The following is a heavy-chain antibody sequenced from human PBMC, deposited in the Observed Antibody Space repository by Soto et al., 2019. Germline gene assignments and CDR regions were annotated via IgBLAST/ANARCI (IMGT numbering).Heavy chain of an antibody. Sequence: QVQLVQSGAEVKKPGASVKVSCKASGYTFTSYGISWVRQAPGQGLEWMGWISAYNGNTNYAQKLQGRVTMTTATSTSTAYMELRSLRADDRAVYYCARDANYDILTGYSNYYYYYGMDVWGQGTTVTVSS. CDR1: GYTFTSYG. D-gene: IGHD3-9*01. J-gene: IGHJ6*02. CDR3: ARDANYDILTGYSNYYYYYGMDV. CDR2: ISAYNGNT. V-gene: IGHV1-18*04.